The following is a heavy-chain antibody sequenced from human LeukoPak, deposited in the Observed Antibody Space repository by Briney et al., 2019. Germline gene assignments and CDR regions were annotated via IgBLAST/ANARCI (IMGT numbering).Heavy chain of an antibody. Sequence: PSETLSLTCTVSDGSISSFYWSWIRQRPGKGLGWIGYPYYSGSSNYNPSLKSRVTISVDTSKNQFSLKLSSVTAADTAVYYCARSPHSAAAGTVNWFDPWGQGTLVTVSS. CDR3: ARSPHSAAAGTVNWFDP. D-gene: IGHD6-13*01. J-gene: IGHJ5*02. CDR2: PYYSGSS. V-gene: IGHV4-59*01. CDR1: DGSISSFY.